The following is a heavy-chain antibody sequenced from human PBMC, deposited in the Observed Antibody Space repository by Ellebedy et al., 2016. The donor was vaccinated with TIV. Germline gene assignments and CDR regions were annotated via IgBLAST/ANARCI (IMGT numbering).Heavy chain of an antibody. V-gene: IGHV3-23*01. D-gene: IGHD6-19*01. CDR1: GFTFTSFA. Sequence: GESLKISCAASGFTFTSFAMTWVRQAPGKGLEWVSGITGISGTTYYADSVKGRFTISRDNSKNTLYLQMNDLRVEDTALYYCAKDFDVAVAGSDSWGQGTLVTVSS. J-gene: IGHJ5*01. CDR2: ITGISGTT. CDR3: AKDFDVAVAGSDS.